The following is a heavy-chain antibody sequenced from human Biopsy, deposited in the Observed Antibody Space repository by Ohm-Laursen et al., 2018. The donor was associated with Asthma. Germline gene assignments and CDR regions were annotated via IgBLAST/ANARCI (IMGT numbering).Heavy chain of an antibody. V-gene: IGHV1-18*01. D-gene: IGHD3-10*01. CDR2: ISVYNGNT. CDR3: ARAVDYSHYYGIDV. CDR1: GYTFNSAG. J-gene: IGHJ6*02. Sequence: SVKVSRKTSGYTFNSAGITWVRQAPGQGLEWMGWISVYNGNTKVAQRLQDRVTMITDTSTSTAYMELRSLRSDDTAVYFCARAVDYSHYYGIDVWGQGTTVTVS.